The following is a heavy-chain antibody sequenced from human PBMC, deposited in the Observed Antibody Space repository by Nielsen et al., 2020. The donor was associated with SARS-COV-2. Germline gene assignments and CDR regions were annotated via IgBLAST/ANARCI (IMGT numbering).Heavy chain of an antibody. D-gene: IGHD5-24*01. J-gene: IGHJ4*02. V-gene: IGHV7-4-1*02. CDR2: IKTNTGNP. CDR3: ARDQISRDGYIPNSYYFDY. Sequence: WVRQVPGQGLEWMGWIKTNTGNPTYAQGFTGRFVFSLDTSVSTAYLQISSLKAEDTAVYYCARDQISRDGYIPNSYYFDYWGQGTLVTVSS.